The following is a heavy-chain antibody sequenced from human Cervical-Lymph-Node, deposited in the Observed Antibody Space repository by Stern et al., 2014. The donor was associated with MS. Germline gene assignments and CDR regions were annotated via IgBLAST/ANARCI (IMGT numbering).Heavy chain of an antibody. V-gene: IGHV1-18*04. D-gene: IGHD3-10*01. J-gene: IGHJ5*02. CDR2: INPDNCKT. CDR3: ARDNEMLLWVAWFDP. Sequence: QVQLVQSGAEVRKPGASVKVSCTASGYSFTGYGISWVRQAPGQGLEWMGWINPDNCKTHYAQRLQGRVTMTTDTSTSTAYMELRSLRSDDTAVYYCARDNEMLLWVAWFDPWGLGTLVTVSS. CDR1: GYSFTGYG.